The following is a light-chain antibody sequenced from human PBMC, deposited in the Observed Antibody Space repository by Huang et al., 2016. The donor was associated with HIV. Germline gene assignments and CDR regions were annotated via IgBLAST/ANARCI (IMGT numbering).Light chain of an antibody. Sequence: DIQMTQSPSTLSASVGDRVTITCRASQNINTWLAWYQQKPGKAHNLLVYRASSLQIGVPSRFTGSGSGTEFTLTITSLQPDDLGTYYCQQYNTYLYTFGQGTKLEI. CDR2: RAS. CDR1: QNINTW. V-gene: IGKV1-5*03. J-gene: IGKJ2*01. CDR3: QQYNTYLYT.